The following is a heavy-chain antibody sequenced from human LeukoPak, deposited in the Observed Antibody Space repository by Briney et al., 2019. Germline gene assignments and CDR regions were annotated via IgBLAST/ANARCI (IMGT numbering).Heavy chain of an antibody. CDR1: GFTFSSYA. V-gene: IGHV3-23*01. D-gene: IGHD6-25*01. CDR3: SRRSAAKDAFDI. J-gene: IGHJ3*02. Sequence: GGSLRLSCAASGFTFSSYAMSWVRQAPGKGLEWVSAISGSGGSTYYADSVRGRFTISRDNAKNSLYLQMNSLRAEDTAVYYCSRRSAAKDAFDIWGQGTMVTVSS. CDR2: ISGSGGST.